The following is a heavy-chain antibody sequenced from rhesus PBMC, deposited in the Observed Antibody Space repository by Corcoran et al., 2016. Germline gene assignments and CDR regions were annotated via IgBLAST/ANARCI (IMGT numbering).Heavy chain of an antibody. J-gene: IGHJ1*01. CDR3: ARGGCSGIYCTPAEYSEF. Sequence: QVQLQESGPGLVKPSETLSLTCAVSGYSISSNYWSWIRQPPGKGLEWIGYIYGSSGSTYYNPSLKRRVTISPDTSKYQFSLKLSSVTAADTAVYYCARGGCSGIYCTPAEYSEFWGQGALVTVSS. V-gene: IGHV4-147*01. D-gene: IGHD2-27*01. CDR2: IYGSSGST. CDR1: GYSISSNY.